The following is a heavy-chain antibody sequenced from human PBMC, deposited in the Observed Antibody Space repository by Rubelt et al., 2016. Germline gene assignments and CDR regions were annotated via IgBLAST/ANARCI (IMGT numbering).Heavy chain of an antibody. D-gene: IGHD1-14*01. V-gene: IGHV3-66*01. CDR1: GFTVSSNY. J-gene: IGHJ4*02. CDR3: ARGITTTEPIDY. Sequence: GGGLVKPGGSLRLSCAASGFTVSSNYMSWVRQAPGKGLEWVSVIYSGGSTYYADSVKGRFTISRDNSKSTLDLQMNSLRTEDTAVYYCARGITTTEPIDYWGQGTLVIVSP. CDR2: IYSGGST.